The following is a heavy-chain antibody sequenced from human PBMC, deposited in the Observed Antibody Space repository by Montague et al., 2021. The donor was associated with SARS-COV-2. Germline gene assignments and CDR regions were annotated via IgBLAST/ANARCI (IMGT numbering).Heavy chain of an antibody. CDR3: ARGGSYSSGWYGVDYYYGMDV. J-gene: IGHJ6*02. D-gene: IGHD6-19*01. Sequence: TLSLTCTVSGGSISNGDYYWSWIRQHPGKGLEWIGYIYYSGSTHYNPSLKSRVTISVDTSKNQFSLKLSSVTAADTAVYYCARGGSYSSGWYGVDYYYGMDVWGQGSTVTVSS. CDR2: IYYSGST. V-gene: IGHV4-31*03. CDR1: GGSISNGDYY.